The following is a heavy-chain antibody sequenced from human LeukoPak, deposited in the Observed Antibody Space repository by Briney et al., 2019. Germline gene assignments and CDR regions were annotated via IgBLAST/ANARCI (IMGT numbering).Heavy chain of an antibody. V-gene: IGHV3-9*01. CDR1: GFTFDDYA. CDR3: ARRTNLAFNF. Sequence: QPGRSLRLSCAASGFTFDDYAMHWVRHDPGQGLEWVSGVNWNSGSAAYADSVKGRFTISRDNAKNSLYLQMNSLRDEDTALYYCARRTNLAFNFWGQGTMVTISS. J-gene: IGHJ3*01. CDR2: VNWNSGSA.